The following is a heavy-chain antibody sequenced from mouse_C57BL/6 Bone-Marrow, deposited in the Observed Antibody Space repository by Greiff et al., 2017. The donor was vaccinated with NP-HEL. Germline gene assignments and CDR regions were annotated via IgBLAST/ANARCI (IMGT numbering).Heavy chain of an antibody. CDR3: ARGLGRVPYYAMDY. J-gene: IGHJ4*01. Sequence: VQLQQSGPELVKPGASVKMSCKASGYTFTDYNMHWVKQSHGKSLEWIGYINPNNGGTSYNQKFKGKATLTVNKSSSTAYMELRSLTSEDSAVYYCARGLGRVPYYAMDYWGQGTSVTVSS. D-gene: IGHD4-1*01. CDR1: GYTFTDYN. V-gene: IGHV1-22*01. CDR2: INPNNGGT.